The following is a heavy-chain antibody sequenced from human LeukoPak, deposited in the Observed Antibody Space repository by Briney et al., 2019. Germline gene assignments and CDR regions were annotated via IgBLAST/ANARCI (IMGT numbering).Heavy chain of an antibody. J-gene: IGHJ3*02. D-gene: IGHD3-3*02. CDR2: IYYSGST. CDR3: ARGPIFGVVITPSDAFDI. Sequence: SETLSLTCTVSGGSISSYYWSWIRQPPGKGLEWIGYIYYSGSTNCNPSLKSRVTISVDTSKNQFSLKLSSVTAADTAVYYCARGPIFGVVITPSDAFDIWGQGTMVTVSS. CDR1: GGSISSYY. V-gene: IGHV4-59*12.